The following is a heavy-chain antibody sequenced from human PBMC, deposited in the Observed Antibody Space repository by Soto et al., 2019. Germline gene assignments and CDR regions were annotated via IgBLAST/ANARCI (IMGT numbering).Heavy chain of an antibody. CDR3: ARHNSVADYEVLTGYYIAALDI. CDR2: IYYSGST. CDR1: GGSISSYY. D-gene: IGHD3-9*01. V-gene: IGHV4-59*01. J-gene: IGHJ3*02. Sequence: SETLSLPCTASGGSISSYYWSWIRQPTGKGLEWIGYIYYSGSTNYNPSLKSRVTISVDTSKIQFLLKISSVSAAYTALDYCARHNSVADYEVLTGYYIAALDIVGQGTLDNVSS.